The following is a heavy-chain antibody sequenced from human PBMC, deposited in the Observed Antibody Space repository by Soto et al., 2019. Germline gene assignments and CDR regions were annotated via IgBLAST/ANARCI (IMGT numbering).Heavy chain of an antibody. V-gene: IGHV3-7*05. Sequence: EVQLVESGGGLVQPGGSLRLSCAASGFTFSSYWMSWVRQAPGKGLEWVANIKQDGSEKYYVDSVKGRFTISRDNAKNSLYLQMNSLRAEDTAVYYCARARSGDYYGWYFDLWGRGTLVTVSS. J-gene: IGHJ2*01. CDR2: IKQDGSEK. CDR3: ARARSGDYYGWYFDL. CDR1: GFTFSSYW. D-gene: IGHD3-22*01.